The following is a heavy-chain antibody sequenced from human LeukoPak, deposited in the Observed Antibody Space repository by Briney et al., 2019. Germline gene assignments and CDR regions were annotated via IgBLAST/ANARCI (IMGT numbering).Heavy chain of an antibody. CDR3: TTSYYYDSSGYYYDDY. CDR2: IKSKTDGGTT. J-gene: IGHJ4*02. Sequence: GGSLRLSCAASGFTFSNAWMNWVRQAPGKGLEWVGRIKSKTDGGTTDYAAPVESRFTISRDDSKNTLYLQMNSLKTEDTAVYYCTTSYYYDSSGYYYDDYWGQGTLVTVSS. V-gene: IGHV3-15*07. CDR1: GFTFSNAW. D-gene: IGHD3-22*01.